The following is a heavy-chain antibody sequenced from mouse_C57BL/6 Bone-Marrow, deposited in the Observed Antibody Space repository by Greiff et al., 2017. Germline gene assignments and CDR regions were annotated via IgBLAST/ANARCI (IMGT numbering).Heavy chain of an antibody. CDR1: GYTFTSYW. D-gene: IGHD2-4*01. CDR2: IHPNSGST. CDR3: AEDYDYDEG. Sequence: QVQLQQPGAELVKPGASVKLSCKASGYTFTSYWMHWVKQRPGQGLEWIGMIHPNSGSTNYNEKFKSKATLTVDKSSSTAYMQRSSLTSEDAAVYYCAEDYDYDEGWGQGTLVTVSA. V-gene: IGHV1-64*01. J-gene: IGHJ3*01.